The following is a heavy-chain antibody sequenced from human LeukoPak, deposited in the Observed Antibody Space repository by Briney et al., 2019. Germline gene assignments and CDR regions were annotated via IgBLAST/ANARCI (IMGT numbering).Heavy chain of an antibody. CDR1: GFTFSSYS. D-gene: IGHD3-22*01. V-gene: IGHV3-21*04. Sequence: GGSLRLPCAASGFTFSSYSMNWVRQAPGKGLEWVSSISSSSSYIYYADSVKGRFTISRDNAKNSLYLQMNSLRAEDTALYYCAKSGVSYYGMDVWGQGTTVTVSS. J-gene: IGHJ6*02. CDR3: AKSGVSYYGMDV. CDR2: ISSSSSYI.